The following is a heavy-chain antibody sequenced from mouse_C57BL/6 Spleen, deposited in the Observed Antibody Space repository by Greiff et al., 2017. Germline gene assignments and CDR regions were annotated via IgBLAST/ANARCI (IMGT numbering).Heavy chain of an antibody. CDR1: GYTFTSYT. Sequence: QVQLKESGAELARPGASVSMSCKASGYTFTSYTMHWVKQRPGPGLEWIGYINPGSGYTKYNQKFKDKATLTADNSSSTAYMQLSSLTSEDSAVYYCARGNYSNYGAWFAYWGQGTLVTVSA. J-gene: IGHJ3*01. CDR2: INPGSGYT. CDR3: ARGNYSNYGAWFAY. D-gene: IGHD2-5*01. V-gene: IGHV1-4*01.